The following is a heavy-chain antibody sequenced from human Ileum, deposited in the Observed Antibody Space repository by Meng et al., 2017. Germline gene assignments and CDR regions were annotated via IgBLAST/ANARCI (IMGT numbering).Heavy chain of an antibody. V-gene: IGHV4-4*02. CDR3: ARGIGDIRVGFDY. CDR2: IFHGGTT. J-gene: IGHJ4*02. Sequence: QLREAGPGLLKPSRPLSLTCAVSGDSISSGNWWNWVRQSPGKGLEWIGEIFHGGTTNYYPSLKNRVTLLMDKSKNQFSLQLTSVTAADTAVFYCARGIGDIRVGFDYWGQGILVTVSS. D-gene: IGHD5-12*01. CDR1: GDSISSGNW.